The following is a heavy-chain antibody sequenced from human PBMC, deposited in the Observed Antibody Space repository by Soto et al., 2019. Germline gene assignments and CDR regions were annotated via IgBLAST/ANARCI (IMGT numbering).Heavy chain of an antibody. J-gene: IGHJ6*02. CDR1: GGSISSGDYY. V-gene: IGHV4-30-4*01. CDR3: SRGRRGYYYGMDV. Sequence: SETLSLTCTVSGGSISSGDYYWSWIRQPPGKGLEWIGYIYYSGSTYYNPSLKSRVTISVDTSKNQFSLKLSSVTAAATAGIAASRGRRGYYYGMDVWGQGTTVTVSS. D-gene: IGHD6-6*01. CDR2: IYYSGST.